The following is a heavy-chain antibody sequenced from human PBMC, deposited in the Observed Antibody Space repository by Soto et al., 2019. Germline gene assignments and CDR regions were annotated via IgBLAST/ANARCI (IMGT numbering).Heavy chain of an antibody. CDR3: TTLGIVGAEGV. Sequence: EVQLVESGGGLVKPGGSLRLSCAASGFTFSNAWMSWVRQAPGKGLEWVGRIKGKTDGGTTDYAAPVKGRFTISRDDAKNTLYLQMNSLKTENSAVYYCTTLGIVGAEGVWGQGTLVTVSS. CDR1: GFTFSNAW. V-gene: IGHV3-15*01. D-gene: IGHD1-26*01. J-gene: IGHJ4*02. CDR2: IKGKTDGGTT.